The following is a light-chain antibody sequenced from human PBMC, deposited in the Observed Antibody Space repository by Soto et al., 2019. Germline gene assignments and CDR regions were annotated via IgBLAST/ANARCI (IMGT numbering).Light chain of an antibody. CDR2: KAT. CDR3: QQYNNYFT. V-gene: IGKV1-5*03. J-gene: IGKJ3*01. CDR1: QSVQTW. Sequence: IQLTQSPSTLSASAGDRATITCRASQSVQTWFAWFKQKPGKAPKLLIYKATTLETGVPSRFSGSGSETEFTLTISSMKPDDLGTYYCQQYNNYFTFGHGTKVDIK.